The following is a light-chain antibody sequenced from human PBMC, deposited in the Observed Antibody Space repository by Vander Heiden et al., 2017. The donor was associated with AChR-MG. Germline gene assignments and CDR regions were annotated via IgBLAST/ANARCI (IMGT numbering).Light chain of an antibody. CDR3: MIWYSSGWV. CDR2: YKSDLDR. CDR1: SGINVAPYM. J-gene: IGLJ3*02. Sequence: QAVLTQPSSLSASPGASASLTCTFRSGINVAPYMIYWYQRKPGSPPQDLLRYKSDLDRQQGSGVPSRFYGTKDPSANAGILIISGLQSGDEADYYCMIWYSSGWVFGGGTNLTVL. V-gene: IGLV5-45*02.